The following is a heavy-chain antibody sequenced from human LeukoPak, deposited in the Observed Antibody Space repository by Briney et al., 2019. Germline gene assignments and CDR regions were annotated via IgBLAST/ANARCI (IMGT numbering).Heavy chain of an antibody. Sequence: PSETLSLTCAVYGGSFSGYYWSWIRQPPGKWLEWIGEINHSGSTNYNPSLKSRVTISVDTSKNQFSLKLSSVTAADTAVYYCARCLRLQRWLPRASALDIWGQGTMVTVSS. V-gene: IGHV4-34*01. CDR1: GGSFSGYY. D-gene: IGHD6-19*01. CDR2: INHSGST. CDR3: ARCLRLQRWLPRASALDI. J-gene: IGHJ3*02.